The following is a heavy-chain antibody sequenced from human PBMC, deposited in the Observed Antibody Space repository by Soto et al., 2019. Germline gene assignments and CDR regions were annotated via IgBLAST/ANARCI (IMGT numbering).Heavy chain of an antibody. CDR3: ARRFRTTRVFDC. Sequence: SETLSLTCTVSGGSISSTSYYWAWIRQPPGKGLEWIGNIHYSGSTYYNPSLKSRVTTSVDTSKNQFSLKLSSVTAADTAMYYCARRFRTTRVFDCWGQGTLVTVSS. J-gene: IGHJ4*02. CDR2: IHYSGST. D-gene: IGHD1-1*01. CDR1: GGSISSTSYY. V-gene: IGHV4-39*01.